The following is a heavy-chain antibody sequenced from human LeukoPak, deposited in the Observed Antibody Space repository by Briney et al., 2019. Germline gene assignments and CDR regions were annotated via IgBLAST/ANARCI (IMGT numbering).Heavy chain of an antibody. V-gene: IGHV3-66*04. D-gene: IGHD3-3*01. CDR2: IFIGGST. Sequence: GGSLRLSCAASGFTVSSNYMSWVRQSPGKALVWVSVIFIGGSTYYADFVNGRSTKSRDNTKIPLYLQLNSLRADYTAVYHCAKHRAILRVLIIPLDSWGQATLVTVSS. J-gene: IGHJ5*01. CDR1: GFTVSSNY. CDR3: AKHRAILRVLIIPLDS.